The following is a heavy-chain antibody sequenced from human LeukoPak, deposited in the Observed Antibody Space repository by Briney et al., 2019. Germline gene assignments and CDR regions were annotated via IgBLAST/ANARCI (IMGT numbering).Heavy chain of an antibody. CDR3: ARGPLSGSYGDY. J-gene: IGHJ4*02. V-gene: IGHV1-18*01. Sequence: ASVKVSCKASGYSLTSYGISWVRQAPGQGLEWMGWVSAYNGNTDYAQKFQGRVTMTTDTSTTTAYMELRSLKSDDTAVYYCARGPLSGSYGDYWGQGTLVTVSS. CDR1: GYSLTSYG. CDR2: VSAYNGNT. D-gene: IGHD1-26*01.